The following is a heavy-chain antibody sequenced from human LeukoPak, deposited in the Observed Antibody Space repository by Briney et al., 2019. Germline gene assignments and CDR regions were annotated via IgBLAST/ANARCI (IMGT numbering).Heavy chain of an antibody. CDR1: GGSISSYY. CDR3: ARVGTAVAGGFDY. D-gene: IGHD6-19*01. V-gene: IGHV4-59*12. J-gene: IGHJ4*02. CDR2: IYYSGST. Sequence: PSETLSLTCTVSGGSISSYYWSWIRQPPGKGLEWIGYIYYSGSTNYNPSLKSRVTISVDTSKNQFSLKLSSVTAADAAVYYCARVGTAVAGGFDYWGQGILVTVSS.